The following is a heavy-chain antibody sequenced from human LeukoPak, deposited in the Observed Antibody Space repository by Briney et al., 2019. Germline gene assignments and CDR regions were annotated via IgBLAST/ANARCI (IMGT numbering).Heavy chain of an antibody. Sequence: GGSLRLSCAASGFTFSDYYMSWIRQAPGKGLEWVSYISSSGSTIYYADSVKGRFTISRDNAKNSLYLQMNSLRAEDTAVYYCGFDSSGYYPNYFDYWGQGTLVTVSS. CDR1: GFTFSDYY. J-gene: IGHJ4*02. CDR2: ISSSGSTI. CDR3: GFDSSGYYPNYFDY. D-gene: IGHD3-22*01. V-gene: IGHV3-11*01.